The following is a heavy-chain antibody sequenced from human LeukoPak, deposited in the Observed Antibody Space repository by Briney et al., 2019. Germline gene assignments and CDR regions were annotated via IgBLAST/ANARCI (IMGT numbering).Heavy chain of an antibody. Sequence: ASVKVSCKASGYTFTSYDINWVRQATGQGLEWMGWMNPNSGGTNYAQKFQGRVTMTRDTSISTAYMELSRLRSDDTAVYYCARGGTVPAAALDYWGQGTLVTVSS. CDR3: ARGGTVPAAALDY. CDR2: MNPNSGGT. CDR1: GYTFTSYD. J-gene: IGHJ4*02. V-gene: IGHV1-2*02. D-gene: IGHD2-2*01.